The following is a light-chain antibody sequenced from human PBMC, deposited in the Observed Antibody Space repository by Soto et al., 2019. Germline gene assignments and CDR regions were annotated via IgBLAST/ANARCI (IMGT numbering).Light chain of an antibody. J-gene: IGLJ2*01. Sequence: QSALTQPASVSGSPGQSITISCTATSSDVGAYNYVSWYQQHPGKAPKLMIYDVTTRPSGVSHRFSGSKSGNTASLTISGLQAEDDAEYYCSSYTSSSTVVFGGGTKVTVL. CDR3: SSYTSSSTVV. CDR2: DVT. V-gene: IGLV2-14*01. CDR1: SSDVGAYNY.